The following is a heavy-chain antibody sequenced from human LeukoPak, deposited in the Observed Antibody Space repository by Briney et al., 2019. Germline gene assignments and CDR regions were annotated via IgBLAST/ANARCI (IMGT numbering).Heavy chain of an antibody. Sequence: GGSLRLSCAASGFTFSSYSMNWVRQAPGKGLEWVSSISSSSSYIYYADSVKGRFTISRDNAKNSLYLQMNSLRAEDTAVYYCARELPYSGYKPTLNYYYYYGMDVWGQGTTVTVSS. V-gene: IGHV3-21*01. CDR3: ARELPYSGYKPTLNYYYYYGMDV. D-gene: IGHD5-12*01. CDR2: ISSSSSYI. J-gene: IGHJ6*02. CDR1: GFTFSSYS.